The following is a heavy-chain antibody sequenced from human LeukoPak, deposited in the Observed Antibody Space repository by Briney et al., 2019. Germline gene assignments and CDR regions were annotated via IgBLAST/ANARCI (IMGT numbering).Heavy chain of an antibody. V-gene: IGHV3-7*01. CDR1: GYMFSNYC. D-gene: IGHD2-15*01. CDR2: IKREGSEK. J-gene: IGHJ4*02. CDR3: ARLPADDSVFDH. Sequence: GGSLTLSCTASGYMFSNYCVTCLRQAPGKGREGVANIKREGSEKHYVEAGKGRLTISRDNAKNLLYLQMNSLRAEDTAVYYCARLPADDSVFDHWGQGTLVTVSS.